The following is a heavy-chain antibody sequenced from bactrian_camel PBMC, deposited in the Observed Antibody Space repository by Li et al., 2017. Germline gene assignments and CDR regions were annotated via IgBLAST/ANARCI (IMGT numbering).Heavy chain of an antibody. D-gene: IGHD6*01. CDR2: LSWSGGAT. CDR1: GLTFDDYN. CDR3: SASKGSSNWCLAAGGGIPQRTY. Sequence: HVQLVESGGGLVQAGGSLRLSCTVSGLTFDDYNMGWFRQAPGKEREGVSCLSWSGGATYYADSVKGRFTISRDNAKKMVYLQMNSLKSEDTAVYYCSASKGSSNWCLAAGGGIPQRTYWGQGTQVTVS. J-gene: IGHJ4*01. V-gene: IGHV3S60*01.